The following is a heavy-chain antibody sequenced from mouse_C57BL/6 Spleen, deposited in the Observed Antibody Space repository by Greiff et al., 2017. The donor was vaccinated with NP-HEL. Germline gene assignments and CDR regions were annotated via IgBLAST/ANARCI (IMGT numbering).Heavy chain of an antibody. J-gene: IGHJ2*01. CDR2: IDPAHGNT. Sequence: EVQLQQSVAELVRPGASVKLSCTASGFNIKNTYMHWVKQRPEQGLEWIGRIDPAHGNTKYAPKLQGKATITADTSTNTAYLQLSSLTSEDTAIYYCAAIYYDYDDFDYWGQGTTLAVSS. CDR1: GFNIKNTY. D-gene: IGHD2-4*01. CDR3: AAIYYDYDDFDY. V-gene: IGHV14-3*01.